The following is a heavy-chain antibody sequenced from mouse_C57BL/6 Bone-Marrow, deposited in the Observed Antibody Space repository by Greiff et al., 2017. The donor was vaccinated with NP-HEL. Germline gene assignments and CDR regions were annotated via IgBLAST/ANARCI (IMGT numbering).Heavy chain of an antibody. CDR2: IWRGGST. CDR1: GFSLTSYG. CDR3: AKNEGSYYCGSSYGAWFAY. V-gene: IGHV2-5*01. D-gene: IGHD1-1*01. Sequence: VQLQQSGPGLVQPSQSLSITCTVSGFSLTSYGVHWVRQSPGKGLEWLGVIWRGGSTDYNADFMSRLSITKDNSKSQVFFKMNSLQADDTAIYYCAKNEGSYYCGSSYGAWFAYWGQGTLVTVSA. J-gene: IGHJ3*01.